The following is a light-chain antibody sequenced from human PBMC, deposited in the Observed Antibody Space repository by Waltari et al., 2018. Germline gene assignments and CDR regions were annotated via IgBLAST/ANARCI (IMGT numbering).Light chain of an antibody. J-gene: IGKJ4*01. Sequence: DIVMTQSPDSLAVSLGERATINCRSSQSILDNSNNKNNLTWYQQKPGQAPKLLIYWASTRDAGVPARFSGSGSGTHFTLTISSLQAEDVAVYYCQQHYSSPPTFGGGTKVEL. CDR3: QQHYSSPPT. V-gene: IGKV4-1*01. CDR1: QSILDNSNNKNN. CDR2: WAS.